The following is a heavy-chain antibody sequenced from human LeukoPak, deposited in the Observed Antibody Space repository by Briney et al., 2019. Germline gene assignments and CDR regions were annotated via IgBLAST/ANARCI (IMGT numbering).Heavy chain of an antibody. J-gene: IGHJ4*02. D-gene: IGHD2-15*01. CDR3: ARGYCSGGSCYPPRY. V-gene: IGHV4-59*01. CDR1: GGSISSYY. Sequence: SETLSLTCTVSGGSISSYYWSWIRQPPGKGLEWIGYIYYSGSTNYNPSLESRVTISVDTSKNQFSLKLSSVTAADTAVYYCARGYCSGGSCYPPRYWGQGTLVTVSS. CDR2: IYYSGST.